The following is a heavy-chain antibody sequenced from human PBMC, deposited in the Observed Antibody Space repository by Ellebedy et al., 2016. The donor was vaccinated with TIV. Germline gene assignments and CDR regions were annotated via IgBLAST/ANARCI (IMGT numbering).Heavy chain of an antibody. V-gene: IGHV4-39*01. J-gene: IGHJ4*02. CDR3: ARQVVPAARGGDYFDY. Sequence: MPSETLSLTCTVSGGSISSSSYYWGWIRQPPGKGLEWIGSIYYSGSTYYNPSLKSRVTISVDTSKNQFSLKLSSVTAADTAVYYCARQVVPAARGGDYFDYWGQGTLVTVSS. D-gene: IGHD2-2*01. CDR1: GGSISSSSYY. CDR2: IYYSGST.